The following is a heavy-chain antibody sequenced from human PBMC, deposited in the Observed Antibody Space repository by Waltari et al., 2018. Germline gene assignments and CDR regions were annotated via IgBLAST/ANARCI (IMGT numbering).Heavy chain of an antibody. CDR2: IIPIFGTA. CDR3: ARPRGSSSSSYYYYGMDV. Sequence: QVQLVQSGAEVKKPGSSVKVSCKASGGTFSSYAISWVRQAPGQGLEWMGRIIPIFGTANYAQKVQGRVTITADKSTSTAYMELSSLRSEDTAVYYCARPRGSSSSSYYYYGMDVWGQGTTVTVSS. D-gene: IGHD6-6*01. J-gene: IGHJ6*02. CDR1: GGTFSSYA. V-gene: IGHV1-69*08.